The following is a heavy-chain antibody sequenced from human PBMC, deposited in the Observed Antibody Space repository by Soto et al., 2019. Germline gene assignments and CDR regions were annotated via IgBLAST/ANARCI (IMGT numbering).Heavy chain of an antibody. CDR1: GGAFTTSS. CDR3: ARDVVRSTGGDS. CDR2: IIPIFSKT. Sequence: QVQLVQSGAEVKEPGTSVKVSCKASGGAFTTSSFVWVRQGPGQGLEWMGGIIPIFSKTNVAQKFQARVTFTADESTRTAYMDLTSLTSEDTAIYYCARDVVRSTGGDSWGQGTLVTVYS. V-gene: IGHV1-69*01. D-gene: IGHD7-27*01. J-gene: IGHJ4*02.